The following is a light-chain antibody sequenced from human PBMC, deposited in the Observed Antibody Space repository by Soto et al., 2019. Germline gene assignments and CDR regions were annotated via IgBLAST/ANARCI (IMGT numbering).Light chain of an antibody. CDR3: CSSAGSVV. J-gene: IGLJ2*01. CDR2: DVS. V-gene: IGLV2-11*01. Sequence: QSVLTQPRSVSGSPGQSVTISCTGTSSDVGGYNYVSWYQQHPGKAPKLMIYDVSKRPSGVPDRFSGSKSGNTASLTISGLQAEDEAYYYCCSSAGSVVFGGGTKLTVL. CDR1: SSDVGGYNY.